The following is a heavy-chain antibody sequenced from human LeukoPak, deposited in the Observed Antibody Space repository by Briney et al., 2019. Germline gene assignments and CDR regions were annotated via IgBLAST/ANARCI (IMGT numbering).Heavy chain of an antibody. CDR3: ARGIGGYSYGPADWFDP. V-gene: IGHV4-34*01. D-gene: IGHD5-18*01. J-gene: IGHJ5*02. CDR1: GGSFSGYY. CDR2: INHSGST. Sequence: SETLSLTCAVYGGSFSGYYWSWIRQPPGKGLEWIGEINHSGSTNYNPSLKSRVTISVDTSKNRFSLKLSSVTAADTAVCYCARGIGGYSYGPADWFDPWGQGTLVTVSS.